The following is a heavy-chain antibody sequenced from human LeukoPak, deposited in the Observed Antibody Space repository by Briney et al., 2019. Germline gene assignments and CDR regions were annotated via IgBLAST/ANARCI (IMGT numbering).Heavy chain of an antibody. CDR3: ATWPDADYYGSGSFDY. CDR2: FDPEDGET. V-gene: IGHV1-24*01. Sequence: ASVKVSCKVSGYTLTELSMHWVRQAPGKGLEWMGGFDPEDGETIYAQKFQGRVTMTEDTSTDTAYMELSSLTSEDTAVYYCATWPDADYYGSGSFDYWGQGTLVTVSS. J-gene: IGHJ4*02. D-gene: IGHD3-10*01. CDR1: GYTLTELS.